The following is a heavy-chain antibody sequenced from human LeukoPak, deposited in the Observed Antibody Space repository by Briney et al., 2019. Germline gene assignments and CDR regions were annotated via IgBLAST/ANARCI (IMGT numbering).Heavy chain of an antibody. D-gene: IGHD3-10*01. Sequence: SETLSLTCAVSGGSISSSNWWSWVRQPPGKGLEWIGEIYHSGSTNYNPSLKSRVTISVDKSTNQFSLKLSSVTAADTAVYYCARGAYYDSGAGWFDPWGQGTLVTVSS. CDR3: ARGAYYDSGAGWFDP. CDR2: IYHSGST. V-gene: IGHV4-4*02. CDR1: GGSISSSNW. J-gene: IGHJ5*02.